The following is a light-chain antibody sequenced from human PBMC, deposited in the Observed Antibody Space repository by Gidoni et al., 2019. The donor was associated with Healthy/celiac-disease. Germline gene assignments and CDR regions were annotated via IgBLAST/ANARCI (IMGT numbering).Light chain of an antibody. Sequence: QSALTQPRSVSGSPGQPVTISCTGTSSDVGGYNYVSWYQQHPGKAPKLMIYDVSKRPSGVPDRFSGSKSGNTASLTISGLQAEDEADYYCCSYAGSYTLGVFGTGTKVTV. V-gene: IGLV2-11*01. CDR3: CSYAGSYTLGV. J-gene: IGLJ1*01. CDR2: DVS. CDR1: SSDVGGYNY.